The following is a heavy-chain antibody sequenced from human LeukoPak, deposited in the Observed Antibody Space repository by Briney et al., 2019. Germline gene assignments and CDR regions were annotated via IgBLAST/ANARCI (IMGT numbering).Heavy chain of an antibody. Sequence: GASVKVSCKASGYTFTAHYIHWVRQAPGQGLEWMGWINPHSGGTNYEQKFQGRVTMTRDTSITTAYMEVTRLTSDDTAVYYCVIHGWKILGYRVNWFDPWGQGTLVTVST. CDR2: INPHSGGT. CDR1: GYTFTAHY. J-gene: IGHJ5*02. CDR3: VIHGWKILGYRVNWFDP. D-gene: IGHD1-26*01. V-gene: IGHV1-2*02.